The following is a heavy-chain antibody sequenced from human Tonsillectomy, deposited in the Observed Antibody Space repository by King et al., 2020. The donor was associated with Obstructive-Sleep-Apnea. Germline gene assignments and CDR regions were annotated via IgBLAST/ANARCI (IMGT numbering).Heavy chain of an antibody. Sequence: VQLQESGPGLVKPSETLSLTCTVSGGSISSHYWSWIRQPPGKVLEWIVNSYYSGSTNNNPSLKRRVTISVDTSKSQISLKLSSVTAADTAVYYCARLLWFGELHWFDPWGQGTLVTVSS. V-gene: IGHV4-59*08. CDR1: GGSISSHY. CDR2: SYYSGST. D-gene: IGHD3-10*01. CDR3: ARLLWFGELHWFDP. J-gene: IGHJ5*02.